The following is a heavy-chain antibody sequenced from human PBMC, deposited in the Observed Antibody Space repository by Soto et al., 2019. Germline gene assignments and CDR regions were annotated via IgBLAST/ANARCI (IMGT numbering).Heavy chain of an antibody. J-gene: IGHJ4*02. CDR1: GGSITSSGYY. D-gene: IGHD3-16*01. V-gene: IGHV4-39*01. Sequence: SETLSLTCTVSGGSITSSGYYWGWIRQPPGKGLEWSGSITDSGTTYYHPSLKSRLTISVDTSKNQLSLRLSSVTAADTAIYYCTRYKWPGILGTGTFGGLDYWGRGTLVT. CDR3: TRYKWPGILGTGTFGGLDY. CDR2: ITDSGTT.